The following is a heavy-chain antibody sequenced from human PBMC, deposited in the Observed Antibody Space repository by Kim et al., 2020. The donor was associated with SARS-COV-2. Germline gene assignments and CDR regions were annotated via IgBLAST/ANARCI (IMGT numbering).Heavy chain of an antibody. D-gene: IGHD4-17*01. CDR1: GFTFSSYG. Sequence: GSLRLSCAASGFTFSSYGMHWVRQAPGKGLEWVAVISYDGSNKYYADSVKGRFTISRDNSKNTLYLQMNSLRAEDTAVYYCARDSYGGNPGHYYGMDVWGQGTTVTVSS. J-gene: IGHJ6*02. CDR3: ARDSYGGNPGHYYGMDV. V-gene: IGHV3-33*05. CDR2: ISYDGSNK.